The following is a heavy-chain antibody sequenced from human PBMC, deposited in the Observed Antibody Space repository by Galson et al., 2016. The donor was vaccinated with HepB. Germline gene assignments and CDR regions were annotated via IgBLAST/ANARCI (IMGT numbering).Heavy chain of an antibody. Sequence: SLRLSCAASGFTFSRYGMHWVRQAPGKGLEWVAVIWKDGTQKYYGESVKGRFTISRDNSNNTLYLQMNSLRGGDTAVYYCGKHGGFDYWGQGALVTVSS. V-gene: IGHV3-33*03. D-gene: IGHD3-16*01. J-gene: IGHJ4*02. CDR3: GKHGGFDY. CDR1: GFTFSRYG. CDR2: IWKDGTQK.